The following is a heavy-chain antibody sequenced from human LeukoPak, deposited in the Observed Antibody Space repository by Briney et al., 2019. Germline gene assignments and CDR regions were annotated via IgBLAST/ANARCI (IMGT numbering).Heavy chain of an antibody. J-gene: IGHJ5*02. CDR2: IYTSGST. Sequence: SETLSLTCTVSGGSISSYYWSWIRQPAGKGLEWIGRIYTSGSTNYNPSLKSRVTMSVDTSKNQFSLKLSSVTAADTAVYYCARDWFGGSRVSDLINWFDPWGQGTLVTVSS. D-gene: IGHD3-10*01. CDR1: GGSISSYY. CDR3: ARDWFGGSRVSDLINWFDP. V-gene: IGHV4-4*07.